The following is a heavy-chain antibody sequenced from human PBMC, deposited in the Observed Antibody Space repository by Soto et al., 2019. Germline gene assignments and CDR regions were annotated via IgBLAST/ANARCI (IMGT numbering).Heavy chain of an antibody. Sequence: GGSLRLSCTPSGFIFSDYSMNWVRQAPGKGLEWISYITTTSSTMYYADSVKGRFTVSRDNAKNSLYLQMNSLRDEDTAVYYCARDSSGRQYYGMDVWGQGTTVTVSS. V-gene: IGHV3-48*02. CDR2: ITTTSSTM. CDR3: ARDSSGRQYYGMDV. CDR1: GFIFSDYS. J-gene: IGHJ6*02. D-gene: IGHD3-22*01.